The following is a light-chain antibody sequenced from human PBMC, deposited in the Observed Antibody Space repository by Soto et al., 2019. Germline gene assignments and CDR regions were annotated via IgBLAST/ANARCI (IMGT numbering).Light chain of an antibody. CDR3: QSYDSSLSVV. J-gene: IGLJ2*01. Sequence: QAVVTQPPSVSGAPGQRVTISCTGSSSNIGAGYDVQWYQHLPGTAPKLLIYGNNNRPSGVPDRFSGSKSGPSASLAITGLQAEDEADYYCQSYDSSLSVVFGGGTKLTVL. CDR2: GNN. CDR1: SSNIGAGYD. V-gene: IGLV1-40*01.